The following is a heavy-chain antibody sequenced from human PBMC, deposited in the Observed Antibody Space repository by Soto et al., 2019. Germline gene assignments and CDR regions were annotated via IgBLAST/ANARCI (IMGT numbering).Heavy chain of an antibody. CDR3: ARAGSYDSSGDWFDP. V-gene: IGHV1-18*01. CDR1: GYTFTSYG. J-gene: IGHJ5*02. D-gene: IGHD3-22*01. CDR2: ISTYIGNT. Sequence: ASVKVSCKASGYTFTSYGISWVRQAPGQGLEWMGWISTYIGNTNYAQKLQGRVTMTTDTSTSTAYMELRSLRSDDTAMYYCARAGSYDSSGDWFDPWGQGTLVTVSS.